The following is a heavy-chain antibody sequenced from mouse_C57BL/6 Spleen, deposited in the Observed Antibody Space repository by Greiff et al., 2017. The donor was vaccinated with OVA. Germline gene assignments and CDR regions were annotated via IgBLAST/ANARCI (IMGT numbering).Heavy chain of an antibody. CDR3: ARNSYGRERYWYFAV. CDR2: IYPGSGST. D-gene: IGHD1-1*01. V-gene: IGHV1-55*01. J-gene: IGHJ1*03. CDR1: GYTFTSYW. Sequence: QVQLQQPGAELVKPGASVKMSCKASGYTFTSYWITWVKQRPGQGLEWIGDIYPGSGSTNYNEKFKSKATLTVDTSSSTAYMQLSSLTSEDSAVYYCARNSYGRERYWYFAVWGTGTTVTVSS.